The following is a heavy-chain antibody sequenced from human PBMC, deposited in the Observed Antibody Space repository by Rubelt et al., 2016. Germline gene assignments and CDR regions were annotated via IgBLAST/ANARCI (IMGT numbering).Heavy chain of an antibody. CDR2: IYPGDFDT. V-gene: IGHV5-51*01. D-gene: IGHD2-15*01. J-gene: IGHJ5*01. Sequence: EVQLVQSGAEVKKPGESLKISCEASGYSFTSYWLAWVRQMPGKGLEWMGIIYPGDFDTKYSPSYQGQVTISADQSTSTAYRPWRSLEAWDTATQFCARQPAEGWFYSWGQGTLVTGSS. CDR3: ARQPAEGWFYS. CDR1: GYSFTSYW.